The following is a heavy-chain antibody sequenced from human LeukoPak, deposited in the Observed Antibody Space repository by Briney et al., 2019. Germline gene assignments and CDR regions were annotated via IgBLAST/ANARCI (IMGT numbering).Heavy chain of an antibody. CDR3: ARRDGYNDFDY. D-gene: IGHD5-24*01. CDR2: MNPNSGNT. Sequence: GASMKLSCKASGYTFTSYDINWLRQATGKGLEWMGWMNPNSGNTGYAQKFQGRVTMTRNTSISTAYMELSSLRSEDTAVYYCARRDGYNDFDYWGQGTLVTVSS. V-gene: IGHV1-8*01. CDR1: GYTFTSYD. J-gene: IGHJ4*02.